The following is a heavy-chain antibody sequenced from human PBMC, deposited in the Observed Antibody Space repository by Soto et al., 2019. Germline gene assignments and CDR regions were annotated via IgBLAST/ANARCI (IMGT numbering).Heavy chain of an antibody. Sequence: QVQLQQWGAGLLKPSETLSLTCAVYGGSFSGYYWSWIRQPPGKGLEWIGEINHSGSTNYYPSLKSRVTISVDTSKNQFSLKLSSVTAADTAVYYCARGRDIVVVPAAISNYYYYYGMDVWGQGTTVTVSS. J-gene: IGHJ6*02. D-gene: IGHD2-2*01. CDR1: GGSFSGYY. CDR2: INHSGST. V-gene: IGHV4-34*01. CDR3: ARGRDIVVVPAAISNYYYYYGMDV.